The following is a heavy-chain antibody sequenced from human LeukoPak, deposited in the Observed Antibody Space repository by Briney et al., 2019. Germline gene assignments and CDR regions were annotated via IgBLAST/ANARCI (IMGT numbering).Heavy chain of an antibody. D-gene: IGHD3-22*01. CDR3: GIRGGGNYYDSSGYYPWFDP. CDR1: GYSFTSYW. Sequence: GESLKISCKGSGYSFTSYWIGWVRQMPGKGLEWMGIIYPGDSDTRYSPSFQGQVTISADKSISTAYLQWSSLKASDTAKYYCGIRGGGNYYDSSGYYPWFDPWGQGTLVTVSS. V-gene: IGHV5-51*01. J-gene: IGHJ5*02. CDR2: IYPGDSDT.